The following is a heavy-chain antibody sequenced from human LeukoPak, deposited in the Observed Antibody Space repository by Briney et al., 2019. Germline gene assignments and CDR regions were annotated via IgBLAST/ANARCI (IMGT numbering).Heavy chain of an antibody. V-gene: IGHV4-38-2*02. Sequence: SETLSLTCTVSGYSISSGYYWGWIRQPPGKGLEWIGSIYHSGSTYYNPSLKSRVTISVDTSKNQFSLKLSSVTAADTAVYYCARRKATYYYDSSGYRVPFDYWGQGTLVTVSS. D-gene: IGHD3-22*01. CDR3: ARRKATYYYDSSGYRVPFDY. J-gene: IGHJ4*02. CDR2: IYHSGST. CDR1: GYSISSGYY.